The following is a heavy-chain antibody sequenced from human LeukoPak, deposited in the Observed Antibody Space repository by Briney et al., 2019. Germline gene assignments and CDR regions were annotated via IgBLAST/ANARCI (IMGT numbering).Heavy chain of an antibody. CDR1: GGSISSSSYY. CDR2: IYTSGNT. CDR3: ARDTIGIGLRLGEYTDY. Sequence: PSETLSLTCTVSGGSISSSSYYWSWIRQPAGKGLEWIGRIYTSGNTSYNPSLKSRVTISVGTSKKQFSLKLSSVTAADTAVYYCARDTIGIGLRLGEYTDYWGQGILVTVSS. D-gene: IGHD3-16*01. J-gene: IGHJ4*02. V-gene: IGHV4-61*02.